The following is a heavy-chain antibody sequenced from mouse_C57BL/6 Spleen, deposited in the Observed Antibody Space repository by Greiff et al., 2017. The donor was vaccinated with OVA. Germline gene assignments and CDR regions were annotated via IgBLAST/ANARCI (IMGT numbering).Heavy chain of an antibody. CDR2: INPNNGGT. CDR1: GYTFTDYY. D-gene: IGHD1-1*01. J-gene: IGHJ3*01. V-gene: IGHV1-26*01. CDR3: ARSYITTVVAKEAWFAY. Sequence: VQLQQSGPELVKPGASVKISCKASGYTFTDYYMNWVKQSHGKSLEWIGDINPNNGGTSYNQKFKGKATLTVDKSSSTAYMEIRSLTSEDSAVYYCARSYITTVVAKEAWFAYWGQGTLVTVSA.